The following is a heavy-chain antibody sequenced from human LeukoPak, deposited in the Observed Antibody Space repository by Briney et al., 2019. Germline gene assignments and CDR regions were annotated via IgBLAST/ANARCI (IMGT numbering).Heavy chain of an antibody. Sequence: GGSLRLSCAASGFTFSDYYMSWIRQAPGKGLEWVSYISSSGSTIYYADSVKGRFTISRDNAKNSLYLQMNSLRVEDTAVYYCAREGNLAAAGSIHGNYYYYYGMDVWGQGTTVTVSS. CDR1: GFTFSDYY. J-gene: IGHJ6*02. CDR3: AREGNLAAAGSIHGNYYYYYGMDV. D-gene: IGHD6-13*01. V-gene: IGHV3-11*01. CDR2: ISSSGSTI.